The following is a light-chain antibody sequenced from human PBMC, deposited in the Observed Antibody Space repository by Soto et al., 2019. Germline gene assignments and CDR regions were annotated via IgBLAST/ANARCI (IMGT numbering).Light chain of an antibody. CDR2: DDS. CDR1: NIGSKS. J-gene: IGLJ3*02. V-gene: IGLV3-21*02. CDR3: QVWDGSSDHEEWV. Sequence: SYELTQPPSLSLAPGQTATITCGGNNIGSKSVHWYQHKPGQAPVLVVYDDSDRPSGIPERFSGSNSGNTAALTISRVEAGDEADYYCQVWDGSSDHEEWVFGGGTQLTVL.